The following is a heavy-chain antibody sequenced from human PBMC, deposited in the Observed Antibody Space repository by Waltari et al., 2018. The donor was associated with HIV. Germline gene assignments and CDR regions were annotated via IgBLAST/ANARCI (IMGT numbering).Heavy chain of an antibody. CDR3: VRDRTSLTTGDFES. CDR1: GFNFTLLS. V-gene: IGHV3-21*02. Sequence: EVRLVQSGGGLVKPGESLTLSCTASGFNFTLLSMTWVRLAPGKGLEWVSSISRGSSYSYYSDAVKGRFTVSRDNAKNSLLLQLNTLTAEDTALYYCVRDRTSLTTGDFESWGQGAPVTVSS. CDR2: ISRGSSYS. D-gene: IGHD1-1*01. J-gene: IGHJ4*02.